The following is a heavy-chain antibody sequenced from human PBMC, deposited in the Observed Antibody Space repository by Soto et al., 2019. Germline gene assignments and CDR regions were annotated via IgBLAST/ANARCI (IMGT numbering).Heavy chain of an antibody. J-gene: IGHJ5*02. V-gene: IGHV5-51*01. Sequence: GESLKISCKGSGYSFTSYWIGWVRQMPGRGLEWMGIIYPGDSDTRYSPSFQGQVTISADKSISTAYLQWSSLKASDTAMYYCARATYYDFWSGYYTGSWFDPWGQGTLVTVSS. CDR2: IYPGDSDT. CDR1: GYSFTSYW. CDR3: ARATYYDFWSGYYTGSWFDP. D-gene: IGHD3-3*01.